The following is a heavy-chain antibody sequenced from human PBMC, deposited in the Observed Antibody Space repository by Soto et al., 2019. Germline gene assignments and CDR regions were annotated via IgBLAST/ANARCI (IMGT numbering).Heavy chain of an antibody. D-gene: IGHD1-26*01. CDR1: GFTFSSYG. Sequence: QVQLVESGGGVVQPGRSLRLSCAASGFTFSSYGMHWVRQAPGKGLEWVSLISYDGSNKYYADSVKGRFTISRDNSKNTLYLQMNRLRAEDTAVYYCAKDRSGSYRLVLAYYFDYWGQGTLVTVSS. V-gene: IGHV3-30*18. CDR3: AKDRSGSYRLVLAYYFDY. CDR2: ISYDGSNK. J-gene: IGHJ4*02.